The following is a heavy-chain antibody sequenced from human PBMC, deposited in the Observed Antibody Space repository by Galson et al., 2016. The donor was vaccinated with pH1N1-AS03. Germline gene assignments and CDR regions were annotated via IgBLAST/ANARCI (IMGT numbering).Heavy chain of an antibody. CDR3: AKGISDTWNPFDI. D-gene: IGHD1-1*01. CDR1: GFTFRNYA. Sequence: SLRLSCAASGFTFRNYAMSWVRQAPGKRLEWVSTVSDSGDRTYYANSVKGLFTISRDNSKNTLYLQMNTLTAEDTAMYYCAKGISDTWNPFDIWGQGTMVTVSS. V-gene: IGHV3-23*01. J-gene: IGHJ3*02. CDR2: VSDSGDRT.